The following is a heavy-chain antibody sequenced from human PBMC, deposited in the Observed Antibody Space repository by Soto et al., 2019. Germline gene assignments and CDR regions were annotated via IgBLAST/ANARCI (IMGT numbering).Heavy chain of an antibody. D-gene: IGHD2-2*01. V-gene: IGHV4-34*01. J-gene: IGHJ6*02. CDR3: ARGNRYCSSTSCYHYYYYGMDV. CDR2: INHSGST. CDR1: GGSFSGYY. Sequence: PSETLSLTCAVYGGSFSGYYWSWIRQPPGKGLEWIGEINHSGSTNYNPSLKSRVTISVDTSKNQFSLKLSSVTAADTAVYYCARGNRYCSSTSCYHYYYYGMDVWSQGTTVTVSS.